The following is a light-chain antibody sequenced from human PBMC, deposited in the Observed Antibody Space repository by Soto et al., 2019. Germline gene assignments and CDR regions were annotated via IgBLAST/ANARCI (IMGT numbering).Light chain of an antibody. V-gene: IGKV1-5*03. Sequence: DIQMTQSPSTLSASVGDRVTITCRASQSISSWLAWYQQKQGKAPKLLIYKASSLESGVPLRFSGSGSGTEFTLNISSLQPDDFATYYFQQYNSYSCTFGQGTKVEIK. CDR3: QQYNSYSCT. CDR1: QSISSW. J-gene: IGKJ1*01. CDR2: KAS.